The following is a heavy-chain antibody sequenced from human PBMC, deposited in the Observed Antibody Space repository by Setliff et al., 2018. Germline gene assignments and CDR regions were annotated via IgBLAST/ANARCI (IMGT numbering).Heavy chain of an antibody. J-gene: IGHJ6*02. D-gene: IGHD4-4*01. V-gene: IGHV3-33*06. CDR3: AKDSDYTGVGLYYGMDV. Sequence: GGSLRLSCAASGFTFSSYGMHWVRQAPGKGLEWVAVIWYDGSNKYYADSVKGRFTISRDNSKSILYLQMNNLRAEETAVYYCAKDSDYTGVGLYYGMDVWGQGTTVTVSS. CDR1: GFTFSSYG. CDR2: IWYDGSNK.